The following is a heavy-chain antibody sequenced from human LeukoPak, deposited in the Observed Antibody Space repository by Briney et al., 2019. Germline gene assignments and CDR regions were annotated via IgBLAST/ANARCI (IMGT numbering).Heavy chain of an antibody. Sequence: SETLSLTCTVSGGSISSSSYYWGWIRQPPGKGLEWIGSIYYSGSTYYNPSLKSRVTISVDTSKNQFSLKLSSVTAADTAVYYCARDGDYYDSSGYYDYWGQGTLVTVSS. V-gene: IGHV4-39*07. D-gene: IGHD3-22*01. CDR1: GGSISSSSYY. CDR3: ARDGDYYDSSGYYDY. CDR2: IYYSGST. J-gene: IGHJ4*02.